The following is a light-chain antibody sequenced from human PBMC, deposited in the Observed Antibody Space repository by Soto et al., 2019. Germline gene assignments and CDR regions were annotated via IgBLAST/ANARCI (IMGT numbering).Light chain of an antibody. CDR2: GAS. CDR1: QSVNSRD. J-gene: IGKJ5*01. V-gene: IGKV3-20*01. Sequence: PGEGATLSCRASQSVNSRDLAWYQQKPGQAPRLLIYGASNRATGIPDRFSGSGSGTDFTLTISRLEPEDFEVYYCQHYDTSSIAFGQGTRLEIK. CDR3: QHYDTSSIA.